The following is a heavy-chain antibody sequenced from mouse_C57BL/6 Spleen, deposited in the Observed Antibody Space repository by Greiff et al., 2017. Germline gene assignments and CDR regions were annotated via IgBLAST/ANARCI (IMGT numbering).Heavy chain of an antibody. CDR1: GYTFTSYW. CDR3: ARSDTTGVADY. Sequence: VQLQQPGAELVKPGASVKLSCKASGYTFTSYWMHWVKQRPGQGLEWIGMIHPNSGSTNYNEKFKSKATLTVDKSSSTAYMQLSSLTSEDSAVYYCARSDTTGVADYWGQGTTLTVSS. CDR2: IHPNSGST. V-gene: IGHV1-64*01. D-gene: IGHD1-1*01. J-gene: IGHJ2*01.